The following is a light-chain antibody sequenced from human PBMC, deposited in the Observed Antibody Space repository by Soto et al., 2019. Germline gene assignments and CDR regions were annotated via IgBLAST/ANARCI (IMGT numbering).Light chain of an antibody. J-gene: IGKJ1*01. CDR2: GIS. Sequence: EIVLTQSPGTLSLSPGERATLSCRASQSVSSNYLAWYQQKSGQAPRLLIYGISSRATGIPDRFSGSGSGTDLTLTISRLEPEDFAVYYCQQYGTSRTFGQGTKVEIK. CDR3: QQYGTSRT. CDR1: QSVSSNY. V-gene: IGKV3-20*01.